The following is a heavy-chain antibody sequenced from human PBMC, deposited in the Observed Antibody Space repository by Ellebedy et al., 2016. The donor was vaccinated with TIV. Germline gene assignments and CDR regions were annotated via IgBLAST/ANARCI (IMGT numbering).Heavy chain of an antibody. J-gene: IGHJ1*01. CDR3: AKDSRPYCSGGSCYSSTEYFQD. D-gene: IGHD2-15*01. CDR1: GFIFSTYA. V-gene: IGHV3-23*01. Sequence: PGGSLRLSCEASGFIFSTYALAWVRQAPGKGLEWVSDIDEGGDGTYYADSVKGRFLISRDNSKNTLFLQMNSLRAEDTATYYCAKDSRPYCSGGSCYSSTEYFQDWGQGTLVTVSS. CDR2: IDEGGDGT.